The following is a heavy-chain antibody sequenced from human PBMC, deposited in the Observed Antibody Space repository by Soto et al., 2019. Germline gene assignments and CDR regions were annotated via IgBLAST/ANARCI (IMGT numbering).Heavy chain of an antibody. D-gene: IGHD3-16*02. V-gene: IGHV3-7*03. CDR2: SKADAREK. CDR1: GFVLRNYW. Sequence: PGGSRRLPCADSGFVLRNYWMSWVRQAPGMGLQWVASSKADAREKYCVDPVKGRFTISRENAKNSLYLHMNSLRAAATAVYYCARYRSLDPWGQGILVTVSS. J-gene: IGHJ5*02. CDR3: ARYRSLDP.